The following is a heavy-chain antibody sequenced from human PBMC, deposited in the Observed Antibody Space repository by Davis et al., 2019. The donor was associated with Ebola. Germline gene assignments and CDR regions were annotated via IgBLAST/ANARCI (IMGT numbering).Heavy chain of an antibody. CDR3: ASSRRSWYPAVDD. CDR1: GFTFSSYW. Sequence: GESLKISCAASGFTFSSYWMHWVRQAPGTGLEWVSRINSDGTITNYADSVKGRFTISRDNSRHTLYLQMSSLRAEDTAVYYCASSRRSWYPAVDDWGQGTLVTVSS. CDR2: INSDGTIT. D-gene: IGHD6-13*01. V-gene: IGHV3-74*01. J-gene: IGHJ4*02.